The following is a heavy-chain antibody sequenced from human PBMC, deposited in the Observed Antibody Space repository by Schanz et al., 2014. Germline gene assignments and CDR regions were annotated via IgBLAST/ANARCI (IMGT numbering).Heavy chain of an antibody. Sequence: EVQLVESGGGLVRPGGSLRLSCTTSGLIFSTYTLNWVRQAPGKGLEWISYISFSGNTIYYADSVKGRFTISRDNAKNSVFLQMNRLRAEDTAVYYCAREDCSATSCYFRYWGQGTLVTVSS. V-gene: IGHV3-48*01. D-gene: IGHD2-21*01. CDR1: GLIFSTYT. J-gene: IGHJ4*02. CDR3: AREDCSATSCYFRY. CDR2: ISFSGNTI.